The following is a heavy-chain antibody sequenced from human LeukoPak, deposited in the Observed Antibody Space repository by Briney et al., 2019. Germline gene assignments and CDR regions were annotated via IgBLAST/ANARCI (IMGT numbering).Heavy chain of an antibody. Sequence: GGSLRLSCAASGFSFTNYAMNWVRQAPGKGLEWVALISYDGSSEYYAGSVKGRFTISRDNSKITVYLQMNSLRAEDTAVYYCAKELYNYGDYGAEGLDVGGQGTTVTVS. D-gene: IGHD4-17*01. CDR1: GFSFTNYA. CDR2: ISYDGSSE. J-gene: IGHJ6*02. CDR3: AKELYNYGDYGAEGLDV. V-gene: IGHV3-30*18.